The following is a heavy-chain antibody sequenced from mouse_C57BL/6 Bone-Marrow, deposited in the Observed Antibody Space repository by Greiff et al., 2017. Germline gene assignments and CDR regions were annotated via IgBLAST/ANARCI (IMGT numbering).Heavy chain of an antibody. J-gene: IGHJ4*01. D-gene: IGHD2-4*01. V-gene: IGHV1-64*01. CDR2: MHPNGGSP. CDR1: GYTFTNYW. Sequence: QVQLQQPGAELVKPGASVKLSCKASGYTFTNYWMHWVKQRPGQGLEWIGMMHPNGGSPDYNEKFKSEATLSVDKSSRTAYMELSSLTSEDSAVYCGARSDDYDDDTMDYWGQGTSVTGSS. CDR3: ARSDDYDDDTMDY.